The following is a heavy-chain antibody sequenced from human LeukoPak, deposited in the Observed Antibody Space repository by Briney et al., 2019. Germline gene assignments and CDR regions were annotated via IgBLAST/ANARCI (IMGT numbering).Heavy chain of an antibody. V-gene: IGHV3-21*01. J-gene: IGHJ4*02. CDR1: GFTFSSYS. CDR2: ISSSSTYI. Sequence: PGGSLRLSCAVSGFTFSSYSMNWVRQAPGKGLGWVSFISSSSTYIYYADSVKGRFTISRDNAKNSLYLQMHSLRAEDTAVYYCARDMDYYVSLGYYKSSCFFDYWGQGTLVTVSS. D-gene: IGHD3-22*01. CDR3: ARDMDYYVSLGYYKSSCFFDY.